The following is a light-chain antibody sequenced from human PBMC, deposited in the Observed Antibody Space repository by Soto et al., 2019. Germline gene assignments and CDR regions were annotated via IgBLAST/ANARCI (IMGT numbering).Light chain of an antibody. V-gene: IGKV1-5*01. CDR3: QQYDTYWT. J-gene: IGKJ1*01. CDR1: QSITSW. CDR2: DVS. Sequence: DIQMTQSPSTLSASVGDRVTITCRASQSITSWLAWYQQKPGKAPKLLIYDVSSLESGVPSRFSCSGSGTEFTLTISXLQPDDFATYYCQQYDTYWTFGQGTKVDTK.